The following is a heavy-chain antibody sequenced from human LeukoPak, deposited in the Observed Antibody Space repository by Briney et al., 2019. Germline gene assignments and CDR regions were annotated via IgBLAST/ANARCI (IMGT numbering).Heavy chain of an antibody. J-gene: IGHJ4*02. CDR3: AREPRVVPAARPFDY. D-gene: IGHD2-2*01. CDR1: GGSISSSSYY. Sequence: PSETLSLTCTVSGGSISSSSYYWGWSRQPPGKGLEWIGSIYYSGSTYYNPSLKSRVTISVDTSKNQFSLKLSSVTAADTAVYYCAREPRVVPAARPFDYWGQGTLVTVSS. CDR2: IYYSGST. V-gene: IGHV4-39*01.